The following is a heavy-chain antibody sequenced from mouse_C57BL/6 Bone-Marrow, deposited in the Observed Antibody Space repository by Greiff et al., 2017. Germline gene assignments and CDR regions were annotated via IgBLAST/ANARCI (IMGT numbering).Heavy chain of an antibody. CDR2: IFPGSGST. Sequence: VQLQESGPELVRPGASVKISCKAPGYTFTSHWMQWVRQRPGQGLEWIGEIFPGSGSTYYNEKFKGKDTLTADKSSSTAYMELRSLTSEDSAFYFCARVYYYGSSDYFDYWGQGTTLTVSS. CDR3: ARVYYYGSSDYFDY. D-gene: IGHD1-1*01. J-gene: IGHJ2*01. CDR1: GYTFTSHW. V-gene: IGHV1-56*01.